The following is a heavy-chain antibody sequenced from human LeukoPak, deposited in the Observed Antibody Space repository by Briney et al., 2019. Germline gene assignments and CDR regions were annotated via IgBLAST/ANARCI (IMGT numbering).Heavy chain of an antibody. J-gene: IGHJ5*02. CDR2: MNPNSGNT. Sequence: ASVKVSCKASGYTFTSYDINWVRQATGQGLEWMGWMNPNSGNTGYAQKFQGRVTTTRNTSISTAYMELSSLRSEDTAVYYCARASIAAAGTGWFDPWGQGTLVTVSS. D-gene: IGHD6-13*01. CDR1: GYTFTSYD. CDR3: ARASIAAAGTGWFDP. V-gene: IGHV1-8*01.